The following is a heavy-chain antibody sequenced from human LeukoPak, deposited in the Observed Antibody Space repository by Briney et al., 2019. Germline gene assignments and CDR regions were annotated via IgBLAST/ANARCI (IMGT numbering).Heavy chain of an antibody. D-gene: IGHD4-23*01. CDR3: ARTTMTTVVYGY. J-gene: IGHJ4*02. CDR2: IYYSGST. CDR1: GGSISSGDYY. Sequence: SQTLSLTCTVSGGSISSGDYYWSWIRQPPGKGLEWIGYIYYSGSTYYNPSLKSRVTISVDTSKNQFSLKLSSVTAADTAVYYCARTTMTTVVYGYWGQGTLVTVSS. V-gene: IGHV4-30-4*08.